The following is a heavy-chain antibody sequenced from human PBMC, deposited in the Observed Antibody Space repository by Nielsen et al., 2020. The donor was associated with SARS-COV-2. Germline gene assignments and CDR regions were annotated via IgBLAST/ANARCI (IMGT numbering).Heavy chain of an antibody. CDR3: ARDRQGYFDY. D-gene: IGHD2-15*01. CDR2: INSDGSST. Sequence: VRQAPGKGLVWVSRINSDGSSTSYADSVKGRFTISRDNAKNTLYLQMNSLRAEDTAVYYCARDRQGYFDYWGQGTLVTVSS. V-gene: IGHV3-74*01. J-gene: IGHJ4*02.